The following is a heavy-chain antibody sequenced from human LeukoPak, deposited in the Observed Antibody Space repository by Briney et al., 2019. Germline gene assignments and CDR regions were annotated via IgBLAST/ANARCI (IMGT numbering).Heavy chain of an antibody. Sequence: SVKVSCKASGGTFSSYAISWVRQAPGQGLEWMGGLIPIFGTANYAQKFQGRVTITADESTSTAYMERSSLRSEDTAVYYCARVSIRGLRFLEQGEGRYYFDYWGQGTLVTVSS. V-gene: IGHV1-69*13. D-gene: IGHD3-3*01. CDR3: ARVSIRGLRFLEQGEGRYYFDY. CDR1: GGTFSSYA. J-gene: IGHJ4*02. CDR2: LIPIFGTA.